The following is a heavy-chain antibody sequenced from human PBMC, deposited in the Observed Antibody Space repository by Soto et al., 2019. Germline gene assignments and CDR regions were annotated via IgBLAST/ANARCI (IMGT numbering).Heavy chain of an antibody. D-gene: IGHD1-1*01. Sequence: QVQLQESGPGLVKPSETLSLTCTVSGASISGFYWSWIRKSAGKGLEWIGRIYATGTTDYNPSLKSRVMMSVDTSKKQFSLKLRSVTAADTAVYYCVRDGTKTLRDWFDPWGQGISVXVSS. CDR2: IYATGTT. J-gene: IGHJ5*02. CDR3: VRDGTKTLRDWFDP. CDR1: GASISGFY. V-gene: IGHV4-4*07.